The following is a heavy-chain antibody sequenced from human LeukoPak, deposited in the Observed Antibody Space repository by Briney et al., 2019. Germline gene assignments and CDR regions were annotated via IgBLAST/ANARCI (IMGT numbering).Heavy chain of an antibody. CDR2: IKQDGSEI. CDR1: GFSFNNYR. D-gene: IGHD1-26*01. V-gene: IGHV3-7*01. Sequence: PGGSLRLSCAASGFSFNNYRMNWVRQAPGKGLEWVAHIKQDGSEIYYVASVKGRFTISRDNANNSLYLQMSNLRAEDTAVYYCAREFSGSLDYWGQGTLVTVSS. J-gene: IGHJ4*02. CDR3: AREFSGSLDY.